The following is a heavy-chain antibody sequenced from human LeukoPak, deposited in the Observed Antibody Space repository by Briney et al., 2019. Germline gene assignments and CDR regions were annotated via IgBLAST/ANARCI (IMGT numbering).Heavy chain of an antibody. D-gene: IGHD1-26*01. CDR1: GYTLTELS. J-gene: IGHJ4*02. V-gene: IGHV1-24*01. CDR3: ATVAYSGSYFDY. Sequence: ASVKVSCKVSGYTLTELSMHWVRQAPGKGLEWMGGFDPEDGETIYAQKFQGRVTMTEDTSTDTAYMELSSLRSEDTAVYYCATVAYSGSYFDYWGQGTLVSVSS. CDR2: FDPEDGET.